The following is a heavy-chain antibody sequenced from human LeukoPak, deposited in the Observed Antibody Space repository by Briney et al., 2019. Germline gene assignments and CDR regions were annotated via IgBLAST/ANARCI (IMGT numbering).Heavy chain of an antibody. CDR2: ISSSGSTI. D-gene: IGHD3-3*02. CDR3: ARDVHTSIYSACGY. CDR1: GLTFNGYD. J-gene: IGHJ4*02. Sequence: GGSLRLSCTASGLTFNGYDMNWVRQAPGKGLEWVSYISSSGSTIYYADSVKGRFTISRDNSKNTLYLQMNSLRAEDTAVYYCARDVHTSIYSACGYWGQGTLVTVSS. V-gene: IGHV3-48*01.